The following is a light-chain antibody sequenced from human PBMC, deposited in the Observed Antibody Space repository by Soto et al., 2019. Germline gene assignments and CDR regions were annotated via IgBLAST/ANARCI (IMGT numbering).Light chain of an antibody. CDR1: QSISDT. V-gene: IGKV3-20*01. CDR2: GAS. J-gene: IGKJ1*01. Sequence: IVLTQSPATLSVSPGGRATLCCRASQSISDTLAWYQQKPGQAPRLLIYGASSRATGIPDRFSGSGSGTDFTLTISRLEPEDFAVYYCQQYGSSPRTFGQGTKVDIK. CDR3: QQYGSSPRT.